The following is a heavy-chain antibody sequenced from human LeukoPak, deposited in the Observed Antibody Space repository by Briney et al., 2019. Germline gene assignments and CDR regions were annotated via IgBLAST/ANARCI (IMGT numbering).Heavy chain of an antibody. V-gene: IGHV4-39*01. CDR3: ASWMDVDTAFDY. CDR2: IYYSGST. J-gene: IGHJ4*02. CDR1: GGSISSSSYY. D-gene: IGHD5-18*01. Sequence: KPSETLSLTCTVSGGSISSSSYYWGWIRQPPGKGLEWIGSIYYSGSTYYNPSLKSRVTISVDTSKNQFSLKLSSVTAAYTAVYYCASWMDVDTAFDYWGQGTLVTVSS.